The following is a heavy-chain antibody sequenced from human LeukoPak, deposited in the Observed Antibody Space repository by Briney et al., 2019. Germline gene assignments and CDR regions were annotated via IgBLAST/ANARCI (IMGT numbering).Heavy chain of an antibody. Sequence: GRSLRLSCAASGFTFSTYGMNWVRQAPGKGLEWVSVIYSGGSTDYADSVKGRFTISRDNSKNTLYLQMNSLRAEDTAVYYCARQEMATIVWGQGTLVTVSS. J-gene: IGHJ4*02. CDR1: GFTFSTYG. D-gene: IGHD5-24*01. CDR3: ARQEMATIV. V-gene: IGHV3-66*04. CDR2: IYSGGST.